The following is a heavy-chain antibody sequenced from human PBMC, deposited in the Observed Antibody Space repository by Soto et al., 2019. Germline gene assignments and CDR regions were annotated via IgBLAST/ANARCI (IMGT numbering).Heavy chain of an antibody. Sequence: QVQLVQSGTEVKKPGSSVQVSCKASGGSLSNYLITWVRQAPGQGLEWMGEIIPIFGTSNSAQRFQGRVTITAVESTSTVYMELSNLRSEDTAVDYCARGGVDTVTFDYWGQGTLVTVSS. J-gene: IGHJ4*02. D-gene: IGHD5-18*01. CDR1: GGSLSNYL. V-gene: IGHV1-69*01. CDR3: ARGGVDTVTFDY. CDR2: IIPIFGTS.